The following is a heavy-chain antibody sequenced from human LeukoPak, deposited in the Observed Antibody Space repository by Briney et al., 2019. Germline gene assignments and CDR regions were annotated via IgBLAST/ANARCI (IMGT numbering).Heavy chain of an antibody. Sequence: ASVKVSCRASGYTFTGYYMHWVRQAPGQGLEWMGWINPNSDGTNYAQKFQGRVTMTRDTSISTAYMELSRLRSGDTAVYYCARVLKDYYGSGSYYTFDYWGQGTLVTVSS. J-gene: IGHJ4*02. CDR3: ARVLKDYYGSGSYYTFDY. CDR1: GYTFTGYY. D-gene: IGHD3-10*01. V-gene: IGHV1-2*02. CDR2: INPNSDGT.